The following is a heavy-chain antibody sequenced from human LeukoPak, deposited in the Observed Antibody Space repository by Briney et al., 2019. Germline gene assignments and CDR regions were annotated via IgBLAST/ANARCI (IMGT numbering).Heavy chain of an antibody. J-gene: IGHJ6*02. V-gene: IGHV3-30*18. CDR3: AKANAGADNYYYYGMDV. CDR1: GFTFSSYG. Sequence: GRSLRLSCAASGFTFSSYGMHWVRQAPGKGLEWVAVISYDGSNKYYADSVKGRFTISRDNSKNTLYLQMNSLRAEDTAVYYCAKANAGADNYYYYGMDVWGQGTTVTVSS. D-gene: IGHD1-26*01. CDR2: ISYDGSNK.